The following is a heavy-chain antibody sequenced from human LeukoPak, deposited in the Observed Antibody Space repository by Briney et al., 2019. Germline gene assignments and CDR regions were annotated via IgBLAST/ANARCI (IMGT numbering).Heavy chain of an antibody. CDR2: IYYSGST. J-gene: IGHJ5*02. V-gene: IGHV4-39*01. Sequence: PSETLSLTCTVSGGSISSSSYYWGWIRQPPGKGLEWIGSIYYSGSTYYNPPLKSRVTISVDTSKNQFSLKLSSVTAADTAVYYCARLYYYGSGSYFDPWGQGTLVTVSS. D-gene: IGHD3-10*01. CDR1: GGSISSSSYY. CDR3: ARLYYYGSGSYFDP.